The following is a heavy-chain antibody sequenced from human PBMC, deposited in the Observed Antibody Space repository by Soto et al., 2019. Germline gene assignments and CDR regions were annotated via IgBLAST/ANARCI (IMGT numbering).Heavy chain of an antibody. J-gene: IGHJ4*02. V-gene: IGHV3-33*01. CDR1: GFTFSSYG. Sequence: QVQLVESGGGVVQPGRSLRLSCAASGFTFSSYGMHWVRQAPGKGLEWVAVIWYDGSNKYYADSVKGRFTISRDNSKNTLYLQMNSLIAEDTAVYYCASAGSDFWSGSIERDFDYWGQGTLVTVSS. D-gene: IGHD3-3*01. CDR2: IWYDGSNK. CDR3: ASAGSDFWSGSIERDFDY.